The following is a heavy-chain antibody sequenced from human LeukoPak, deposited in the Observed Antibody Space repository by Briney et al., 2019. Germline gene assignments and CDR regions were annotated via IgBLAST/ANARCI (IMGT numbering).Heavy chain of an antibody. CDR2: IYYSGST. CDR1: GGSISSYY. CDR3: ARETGSGNFDY. V-gene: IGHV4-59*01. J-gene: IGHJ4*02. D-gene: IGHD1-14*01. Sequence: SSETLSLTCTVSGGSISSYYWSWIRQPPGKGLEWIGYIYYSGSTNYNPSLKSRVTISVDTSKNQFSLKLSSVTAADTAVYYCARETGSGNFDYWGQGTLVTVSS.